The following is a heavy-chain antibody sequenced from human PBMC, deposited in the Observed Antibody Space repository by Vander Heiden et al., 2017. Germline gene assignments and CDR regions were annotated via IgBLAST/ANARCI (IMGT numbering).Heavy chain of an antibody. D-gene: IGHD6-13*01. CDR1: GFTVRSNY. CDR3: AREQISIAAAATYYYYGMDV. J-gene: IGHJ6*02. Sequence: EVQLVESGGGLIQPWGSLRLSCEASGFTVRSNYMSLLRQAPGKGLELVSVIYSVGSTYYADSVKGRFTISRDNSKNTLYLQMNSLRAEDTAVYYCAREQISIAAAATYYYYGMDVWGQGTTVTVSS. CDR2: IYSVGST. V-gene: IGHV3-53*01.